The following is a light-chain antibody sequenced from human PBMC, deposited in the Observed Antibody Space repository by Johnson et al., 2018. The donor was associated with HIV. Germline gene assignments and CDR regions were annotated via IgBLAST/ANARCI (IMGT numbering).Light chain of an antibody. J-gene: IGLJ1*01. V-gene: IGLV1-51*01. CDR1: SSNIRNNY. CDR2: DNN. Sequence: QSVLTQPPSVSAAPGQKVTISCSGSSSNIRNNYVSWYQQLPGTAPKLLIYDNNKRPSGIPDRFSGSKSGTSATLGITGLQTGDEADYYCGTWDSSLSAVVVGTGTKVTVL. CDR3: GTWDSSLSAVV.